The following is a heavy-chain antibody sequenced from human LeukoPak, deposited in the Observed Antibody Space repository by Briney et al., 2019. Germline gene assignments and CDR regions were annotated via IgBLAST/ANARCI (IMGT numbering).Heavy chain of an antibody. CDR1: GGSISSYY. D-gene: IGHD2-2*02. CDR3: ARGAPDCSSTSCYTAFDI. V-gene: IGHV4-4*07. CDR2: IYTSGST. Sequence: PSETLSLTCTVSGGSISSYYWSWIRQPAGKGLEWIGRIYTSGSTNYNPSLKSRVTMSVGTSKNQFSLKLSSVTAADTAVYYCARGAPDCSSTSCYTAFDIWGQGTMVTVSS. J-gene: IGHJ3*02.